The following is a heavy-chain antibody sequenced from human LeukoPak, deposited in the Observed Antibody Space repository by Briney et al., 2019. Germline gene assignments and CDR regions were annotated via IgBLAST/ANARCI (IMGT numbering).Heavy chain of an antibody. J-gene: IGHJ5*02. Sequence: GGSLRLSCAASGFTFSSYWMPWVRQAPGKGLVWVSRINSDGSSITYADSVKGRFTISRDNAKNTLYLQMNSLRVEDTAVYYCAKESIAALYNWFDPWGQGTLVTVSS. CDR2: INSDGSSI. CDR1: GFTFSSYW. CDR3: AKESIAALYNWFDP. D-gene: IGHD6-6*01. V-gene: IGHV3-74*03.